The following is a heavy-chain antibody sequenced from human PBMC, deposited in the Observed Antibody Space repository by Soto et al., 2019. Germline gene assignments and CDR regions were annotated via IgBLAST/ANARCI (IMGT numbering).Heavy chain of an antibody. CDR1: GNTFTSYD. D-gene: IGHD3-10*01. Sequence: ASVPVSCKASGNTFTSYDINWLRQSAGHGLEWMGWINPNSGNIGYAQKFQGRVTMTRDTAIRTAYMEVSRLRSDDTAVYYCARGRASGSYYLLDYWGQGTLVTVSS. V-gene: IGHV1-8*01. CDR3: ARGRASGSYYLLDY. CDR2: INPNSGNI. J-gene: IGHJ4*02.